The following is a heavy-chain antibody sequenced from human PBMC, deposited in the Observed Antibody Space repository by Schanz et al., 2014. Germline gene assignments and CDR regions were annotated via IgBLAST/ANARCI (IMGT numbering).Heavy chain of an antibody. CDR2: IYSGGST. CDR3: AGGKTTGLAY. Sequence: EVQLLESGGGLVQPGGSLRLSCAASGFTFSSYAMSWVRQAPGKGLEWVSVIYSGGSTYYADSVKGRFTISRDVAKNTLYLQMFSLRAEDMGVYYCAGGKTTGLAYWGQGTQVAVSS. CDR1: GFTFSSYA. V-gene: IGHV3-23*03. D-gene: IGHD4-4*01. J-gene: IGHJ4*02.